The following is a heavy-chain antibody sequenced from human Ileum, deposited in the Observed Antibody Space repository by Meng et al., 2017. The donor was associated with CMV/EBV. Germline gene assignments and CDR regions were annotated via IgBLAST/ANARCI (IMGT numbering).Heavy chain of an antibody. D-gene: IGHD3-3*01. J-gene: IGHJ3*01. CDR1: GGSMSSYY. Sequence: SETLSLTCTVSGGSMSSYYWSWIRQPPGKGLEWIGYIYYRGSTNYNPSLKIRVTISVDTSKNQFSLKLSAVTAADTAVYYCARGGHTYSCSWSGYLGIFDFWGQGTLVTVSS. CDR2: IYYRGST. CDR3: ARGGHTYSCSWSGYLGIFDF. V-gene: IGHV4-59*01.